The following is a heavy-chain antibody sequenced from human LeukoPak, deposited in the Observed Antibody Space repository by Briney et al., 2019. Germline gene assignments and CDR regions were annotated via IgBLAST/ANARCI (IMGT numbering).Heavy chain of an antibody. CDR1: GFTFSDAW. D-gene: IGHD2-2*01. V-gene: IGHV3-15*01. J-gene: IGHJ4*02. CDR3: TTDIVVVPAARYRPKTSDY. Sequence: KSGGSLRLSCAASGFTFSDAWMSWVRQAPGKGLEWVGRIKSKTDGGTTDYAAPVKGRFTISRDDSKNTLYLQMNSLKTEDTAVYYCTTDIVVVPAARYRPKTSDYWGQGTLVTVSS. CDR2: IKSKTDGGTT.